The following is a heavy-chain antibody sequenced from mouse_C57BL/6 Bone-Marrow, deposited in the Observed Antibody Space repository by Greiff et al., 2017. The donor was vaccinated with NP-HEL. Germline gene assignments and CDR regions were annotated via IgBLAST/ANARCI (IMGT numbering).Heavy chain of an antibody. CDR1: GFTFNTYA. V-gene: IGHV10-3*01. J-gene: IGHJ4*01. CDR2: LRSKSSNYAT. Sequence: EVKLVESGGGLVQPKGSLKLSCAASGFTFNTYAMHWVRQAPGKGLEWVARLRSKSSNYATYYADSVKDRFTISRDDSQSMLYLQMNNLKTEDTAMYYCVRVDCAHYYAMDYWGQGTSVTVSS. CDR3: VRVDCAHYYAMDY. D-gene: IGHD2-4*01.